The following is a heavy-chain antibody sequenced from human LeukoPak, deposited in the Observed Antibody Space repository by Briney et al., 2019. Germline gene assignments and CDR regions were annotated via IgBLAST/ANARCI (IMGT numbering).Heavy chain of an antibody. CDR2: IYTSGST. V-gene: IGHV4-4*07. D-gene: IGHD3-9*01. J-gene: IGHJ4*02. Sequence: SETLSLTCTVSGGSISSYYWSWIRQPAGKGLEWIGRIYTSGSTNYNPSLKSRVTMSADTSKNQFSLKLSSVTAADTAVYYCARGGDYDILTGYYPLTDWGQGTLVTVSS. CDR1: GGSISSYY. CDR3: ARGGDYDILTGYYPLTD.